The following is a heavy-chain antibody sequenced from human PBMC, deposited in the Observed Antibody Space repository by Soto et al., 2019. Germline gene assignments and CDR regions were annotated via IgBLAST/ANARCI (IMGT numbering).Heavy chain of an antibody. D-gene: IGHD2-2*01. V-gene: IGHV1-2*02. Sequence: GASVKVSCKASGYTFTGYYMHWVRQAPGQGLEWMGWINPNSGGTNYAQKFQGRVTMTRDTSISTAYMELSRLRSDDTAVYYCARVKLVVPAVIAYWGQGTLVTVSS. CDR2: INPNSGGT. CDR3: ARVKLVVPAVIAY. CDR1: GYTFTGYY. J-gene: IGHJ4*02.